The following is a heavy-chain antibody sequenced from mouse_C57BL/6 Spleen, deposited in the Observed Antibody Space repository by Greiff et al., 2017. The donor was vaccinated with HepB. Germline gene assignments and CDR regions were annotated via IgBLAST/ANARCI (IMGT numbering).Heavy chain of an antibody. J-gene: IGHJ1*03. V-gene: IGHV2-9-1*01. CDR1: GFSLTSYA. Sequence: VKLMESGPGLVAPSQSLSITCTVSGFSLTSYAISWVRQPPGKGLEWLGVIWTGGGTNYNSALKSRLSISKDNSKSQVFLKMNSLQTDDTARYYCARNRGYYGSSYWYFDVWGTGTTVTVSS. CDR3: ARNRGYYGSSYWYFDV. D-gene: IGHD1-1*01. CDR2: IWTGGGT.